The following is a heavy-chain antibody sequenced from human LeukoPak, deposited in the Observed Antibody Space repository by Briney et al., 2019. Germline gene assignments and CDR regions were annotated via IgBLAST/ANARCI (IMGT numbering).Heavy chain of an antibody. V-gene: IGHV3-23*01. CDR2: IYENGGTT. CDR3: AKDFRIGYSAHFDY. Sequence: GGSLRLSCVGSGFTFRSHAMSWVRQAPEKGLEFASGIYENGGTTYYADSVKGRFSISRDNSMNTLYLQMDSLRGEDTAVYYCAKDFRIGYSAHFDYWGQGALVTVSS. D-gene: IGHD2-21*01. CDR1: GFTFRSHA. J-gene: IGHJ4*02.